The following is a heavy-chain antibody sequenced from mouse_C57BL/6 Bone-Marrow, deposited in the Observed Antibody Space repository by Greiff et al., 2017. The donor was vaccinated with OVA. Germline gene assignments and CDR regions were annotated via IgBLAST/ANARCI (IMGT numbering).Heavy chain of an antibody. J-gene: IGHJ3*01. V-gene: IGHV5-6*01. Sequence: EVQRVESGGDLVKPGGSLKLSCAASGFTFSSYGMSWVRQTPDKRLEWVATISSGGSYTYYPDSVKGRFTISRDNAKNTLYLQMSSLKSEDTAMYYCASTAQAAWFAYWGQGTLVTVSA. D-gene: IGHD3-2*02. CDR3: ASTAQAAWFAY. CDR2: ISSGGSYT. CDR1: GFTFSSYG.